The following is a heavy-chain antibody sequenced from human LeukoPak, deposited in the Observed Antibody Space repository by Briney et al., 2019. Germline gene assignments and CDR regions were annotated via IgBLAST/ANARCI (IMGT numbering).Heavy chain of an antibody. Sequence: GGSLRLSCAASGFAFSGHAMHWVRQAPGKGLEWVAVISYDGSNKYYVDSVKGRFTISRDSSKNTLFLQMHSLRAEDTAVYYCARERIEGGTMGAMDVWGQGTTVTVSS. J-gene: IGHJ6*02. V-gene: IGHV3-30*04. CDR3: ARERIEGGTMGAMDV. CDR2: ISYDGSNK. CDR1: GFAFSGHA. D-gene: IGHD1-26*01.